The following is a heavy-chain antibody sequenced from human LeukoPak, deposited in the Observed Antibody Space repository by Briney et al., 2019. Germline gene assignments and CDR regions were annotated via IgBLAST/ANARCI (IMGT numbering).Heavy chain of an antibody. CDR2: IKSKTDGGTP. J-gene: IGHJ4*02. Sequence: PGGSLRLSCAGSGFTFSNAWMSWVRQAPGKGLEWVGRIKSKTDGGTPDYAAPVKGRFTISRDDSKNTLYLQMNSLKTEDTAVYYCTGVSRSSWCDYWGQGTLVTVSS. CDR1: GFTFSNAW. D-gene: IGHD6-13*01. CDR3: TGVSRSSWCDY. V-gene: IGHV3-15*01.